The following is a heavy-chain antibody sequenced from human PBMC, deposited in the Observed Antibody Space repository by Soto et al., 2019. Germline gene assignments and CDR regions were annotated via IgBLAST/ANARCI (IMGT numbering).Heavy chain of an antibody. CDR2: INHSGST. CDR1: GGSFSGYY. Sequence: TSETLSLTCAVYGGSFSGYYWSWIRQPPGKGLEWIGEINHSGSTNYNPSLKSRVTISVDTSKNQFSLKLSSVTAADTAVYYCARGPSITIFGVVITYYFDYWGQGTLVTVSS. D-gene: IGHD3-3*01. J-gene: IGHJ4*02. CDR3: ARGPSITIFGVVITYYFDY. V-gene: IGHV4-34*01.